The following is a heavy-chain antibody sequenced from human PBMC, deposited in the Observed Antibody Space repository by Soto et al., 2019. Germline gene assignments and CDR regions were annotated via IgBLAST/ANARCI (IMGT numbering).Heavy chain of an antibody. Sequence: QVQLQESGPGLVKPSETLSLTCTVSGGSISSYYWSWIRQPPGKGLEWIGYIYYSGSTNYNPSLSGRVTISVDTSKNQVPLKLSSVTAADTAVYYCARWWPNHGVFDDWGQGTLVTVSS. CDR2: IYYSGST. J-gene: IGHJ4*02. CDR1: GGSISSYY. CDR3: ARWWPNHGVFDD. D-gene: IGHD2-15*01. V-gene: IGHV4-59*01.